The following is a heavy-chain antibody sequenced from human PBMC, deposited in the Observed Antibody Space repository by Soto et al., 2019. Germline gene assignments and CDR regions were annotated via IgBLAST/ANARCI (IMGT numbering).Heavy chain of an antibody. CDR1: GFTFSDYS. CDR3: ARGGSGYSYAYSDY. D-gene: IGHD5-18*01. Sequence: EVQLVESGRGLVKPGGSLRLSCAASGFTFSDYSMNWVRQAPGRGLEWVSSISSSSSYIYYADSVKGRFTISRDNAKNSLYLQMNSLRAEDTAVYYCARGGSGYSYAYSDYWGQGTLVTVSS. V-gene: IGHV3-21*01. J-gene: IGHJ4*02. CDR2: ISSSSSYI.